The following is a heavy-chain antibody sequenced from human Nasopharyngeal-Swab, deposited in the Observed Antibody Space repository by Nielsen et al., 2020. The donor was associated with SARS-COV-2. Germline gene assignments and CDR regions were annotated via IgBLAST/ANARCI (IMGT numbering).Heavy chain of an antibody. CDR3: ARDKVYSQTLDY. Sequence: GESLKISCAASGFTLSSYTMHWVRQAPGKGLEWVSVIWYGGSNKYYADSVKGRFTISRDNSKNTLYLQMNSLRAEDTAVYYCARDKVYSQTLDYWGQGTLVTVSS. CDR2: IWYGGSNK. J-gene: IGHJ4*02. D-gene: IGHD1-14*01. V-gene: IGHV3-33*08. CDR1: GFTLSSYT.